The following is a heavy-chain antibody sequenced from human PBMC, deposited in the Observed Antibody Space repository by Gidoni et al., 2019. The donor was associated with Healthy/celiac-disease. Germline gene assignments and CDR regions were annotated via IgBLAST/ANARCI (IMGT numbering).Heavy chain of an antibody. CDR3: ARTYDSSGYYYFDY. J-gene: IGHJ4*02. CDR1: GFTFSSYA. V-gene: IGHV3-30-3*01. CDR2: ISYDGSNK. Sequence: QVQLVESGGGVVQPGRSLRLPCAASGFTFSSYAMHWVRQAPGKGLEWVAVISYDGSNKYYADSVKGRFTISRDNSKNTLYLQMNSLRAEDTAVYYCARTYDSSGYYYFDYWGQGTLVTVSS. D-gene: IGHD3-22*01.